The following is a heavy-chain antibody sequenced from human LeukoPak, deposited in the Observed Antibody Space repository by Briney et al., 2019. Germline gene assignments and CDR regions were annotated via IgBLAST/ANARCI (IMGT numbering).Heavy chain of an antibody. CDR3: ARDSKLRADSGYDFADY. CDR2: ISSSSRYI. J-gene: IGHJ4*02. Sequence: GGSLRASFAASGFTFSSCNIHWVRQAPGKGLEWVSSISSSSRYIYYADPVTGRFTISRDNAKNSLYLQMNSLRAEDTAVYYCARDSKLRADSGYDFADYWAQGTVVSVSS. CDR1: GFTFSSCN. V-gene: IGHV3-21*01. D-gene: IGHD5-12*01.